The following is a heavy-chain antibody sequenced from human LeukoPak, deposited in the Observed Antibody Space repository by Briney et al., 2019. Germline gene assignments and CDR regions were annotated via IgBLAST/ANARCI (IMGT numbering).Heavy chain of an antibody. Sequence: GGSLRLSCAASGFTFSKDAMSWVRQAPGKGLEWVSIISGSGSSTYYADSVKGRFTISRDNSKDTLYLQMNSLRAEDTAVYYCARDLMTAVTTSSHWGQGTLVTVSS. CDR2: ISGSGSST. CDR3: ARDLMTAVTTSSH. J-gene: IGHJ4*02. CDR1: GFTFSKDA. V-gene: IGHV3-23*01. D-gene: IGHD4-17*01.